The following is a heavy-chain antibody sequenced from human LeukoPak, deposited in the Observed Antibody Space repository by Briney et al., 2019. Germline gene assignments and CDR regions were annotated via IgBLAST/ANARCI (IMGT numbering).Heavy chain of an antibody. CDR2: IYYSGST. CDR1: GGSISSYY. J-gene: IGHJ4*02. V-gene: IGHV4-59*01. CDR3: ARVGDGYNYYFDY. D-gene: IGHD5-24*01. Sequence: SETLSLTCTVSGGSISSYYWSWIRQPPGKGLEWIGYIYYSGSTNYNPSLKSRVTISVDTSKNQFSLKLSSVTAADTAVYYCARVGDGYNYYFDYWGQGTLVTVSS.